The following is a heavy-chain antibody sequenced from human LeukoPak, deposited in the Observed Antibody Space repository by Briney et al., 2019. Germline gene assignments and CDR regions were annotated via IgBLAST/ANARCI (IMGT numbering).Heavy chain of an antibody. J-gene: IGHJ5*02. V-gene: IGHV3-23*01. CDR1: GFIFNNYG. CDR2: ISNDGGGT. Sequence: GGSLRLSCAASGFIFNNYGLIWVRQAPGKGLEWVSAISNDGGGTQYADFVEGRFTISRDNSKNTLFLQLSSLRAEDTALYYCAKGSSGYFADLWGQGTLVTVSS. D-gene: IGHD3-22*01. CDR3: AKGSSGYFADL.